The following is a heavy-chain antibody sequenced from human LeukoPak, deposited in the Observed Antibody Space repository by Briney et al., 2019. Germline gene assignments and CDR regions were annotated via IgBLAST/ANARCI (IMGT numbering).Heavy chain of an antibody. D-gene: IGHD6-13*01. Sequence: GSLRLSCAASGFTFSSYSMNWVRQPPGKGLEWIGEINHSGSTNYNPSLKSRVTISVDTSKNQFSLKLSSVTAADTAVYYCARGQRYSSSWYGTLGYWGQGTLVTVSS. V-gene: IGHV4-34*01. J-gene: IGHJ4*02. CDR3: ARGQRYSSSWYGTLGY. CDR2: INHSGST. CDR1: GFTFSSYS.